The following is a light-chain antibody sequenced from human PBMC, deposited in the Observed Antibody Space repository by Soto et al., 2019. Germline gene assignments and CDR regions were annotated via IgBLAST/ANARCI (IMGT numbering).Light chain of an antibody. Sequence: EIVLMQSPATLSVSQGERATLSCRASQSVSTNLAWYQQKPGQAPRLLIYGASNRATGIPARFSGSGSGTEFTLTISSLQSEDFAVYYCQQYNNWRITFGQGTRLEI. CDR1: QSVSTN. J-gene: IGKJ5*01. CDR3: QQYNNWRIT. CDR2: GAS. V-gene: IGKV3-15*01.